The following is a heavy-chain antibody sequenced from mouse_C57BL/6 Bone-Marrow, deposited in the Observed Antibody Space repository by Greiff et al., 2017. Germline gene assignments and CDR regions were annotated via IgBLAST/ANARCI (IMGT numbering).Heavy chain of an antibody. J-gene: IGHJ1*03. V-gene: IGHV1-15*01. CDR3: TMITRYFDV. Sequence: VKLVESGAELVRPGASVTLSCKASGYTFTDYEMHWVKQTPVHGLEWIGAIDPETGGTAYNQKFKGKAILTADKSSSTAYMELRSLTSEDSAVYYVTMITRYFDVWGTGTTVTVSS. CDR1: GYTFTDYE. D-gene: IGHD2-4*01. CDR2: IDPETGGT.